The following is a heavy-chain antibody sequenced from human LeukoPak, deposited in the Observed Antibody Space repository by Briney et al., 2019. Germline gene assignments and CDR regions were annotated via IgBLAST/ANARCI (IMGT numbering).Heavy chain of an antibody. V-gene: IGHV4-4*07. CDR3: ATANRYSLYMDV. J-gene: IGHJ6*03. CDR2: IYISGST. CDR1: GGSFSSYY. Sequence: SETLSLTCTVSGGSFSSYYWSWIRQPAGKGLECIGRIYISGSTSYNPSLKSRVTMSVNTSKNQFSLRLSSVTAADTAVYYCATANRYSLYMDVWGKGTTVTVSS. D-gene: IGHD1-14*01.